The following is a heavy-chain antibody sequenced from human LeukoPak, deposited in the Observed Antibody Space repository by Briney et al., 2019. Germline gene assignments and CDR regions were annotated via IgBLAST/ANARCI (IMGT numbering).Heavy chain of an antibody. D-gene: IGHD3-9*01. Sequence: SETLSLTCAVSGGSISSGGYSWSWIRQPPGKGLEWIGYIYHSGSTNYNPSLKSRVTLSVDTSKNQFSLKLSSVTAADTAVYYCASWSDYDILTRWGQGTLVTVSS. V-gene: IGHV4-30-2*01. J-gene: IGHJ4*02. CDR3: ASWSDYDILTR. CDR1: GGSISSGGYS. CDR2: IYHSGST.